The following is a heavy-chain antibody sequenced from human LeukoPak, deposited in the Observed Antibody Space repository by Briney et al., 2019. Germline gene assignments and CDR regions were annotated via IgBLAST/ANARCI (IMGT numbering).Heavy chain of an antibody. J-gene: IGHJ4*02. CDR2: INHSGST. D-gene: IGHD3/OR15-3a*01. V-gene: IGHV4-34*01. CDR3: ARVDDY. Sequence: SETPSLTCAVYGGSFSGYYWSWIRQPPGKGLEWIGEINHSGSTNYNPSLKSRVTISVDTSKNQFSLKLSSVTAADTAVYYCARVDDYRGEGTLVSVSS. CDR1: GGSFSGYY.